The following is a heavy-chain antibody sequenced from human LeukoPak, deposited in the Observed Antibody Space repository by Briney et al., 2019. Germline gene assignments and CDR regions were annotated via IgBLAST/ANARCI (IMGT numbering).Heavy chain of an antibody. J-gene: IGHJ4*02. Sequence: GGPLRLSCAASGFTFSSYRMTWFRQPQGRGLEWVSSITSRGNTFYADSVKGRFTISRDNAKNSLYLQMNSLRAEDTAVYYCARDPTRDDCWGQGTLVTVSS. V-gene: IGHV3-21*01. CDR2: ITSRGNT. CDR1: GFTFSSYR. D-gene: IGHD2-21*01. CDR3: ARDPTRDDC.